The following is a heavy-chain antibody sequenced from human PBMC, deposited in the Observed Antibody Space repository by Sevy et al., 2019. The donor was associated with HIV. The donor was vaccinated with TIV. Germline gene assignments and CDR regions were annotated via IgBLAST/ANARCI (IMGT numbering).Heavy chain of an antibody. V-gene: IGHV3-20*01. D-gene: IGHD6-13*01. Sequence: GGYLRLSCAASGFTFDDYGMSWVRQAPGKGLEWVSGINWNGGSTGYADSVKGRFTISRDNAKNSLYLQMNSLRAEDTALYHCARGSGYSSSWDYFDYWGQGTLVTVSS. CDR2: INWNGGST. CDR1: GFTFDDYG. CDR3: ARGSGYSSSWDYFDY. J-gene: IGHJ4*02.